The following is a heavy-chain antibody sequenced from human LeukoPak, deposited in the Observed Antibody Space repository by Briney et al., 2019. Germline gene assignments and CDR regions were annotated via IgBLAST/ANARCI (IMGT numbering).Heavy chain of an antibody. D-gene: IGHD4-17*01. J-gene: IGHJ6*03. CDR1: GGSFSGYY. CDR3: ARVLRKGPYGDGGYFYFFMDV. CDR2: INHSGST. V-gene: IGHV4-34*01. Sequence: PSETLSLTCAVYGGSFSGYYWSWIRQPPGKGLEWIGEINHSGSTNYNPSLKSRVTISVDTSKNQFSLKLNSVTPEDTAVYYCARVLRKGPYGDGGYFYFFMDVWGKGTTVTVSS.